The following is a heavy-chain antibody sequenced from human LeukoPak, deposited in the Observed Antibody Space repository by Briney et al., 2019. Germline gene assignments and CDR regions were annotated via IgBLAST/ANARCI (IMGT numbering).Heavy chain of an antibody. CDR1: GFTFISYA. CDR3: AKASYYYDSSDRFDY. V-gene: IGHV3-23*01. D-gene: IGHD3-22*01. J-gene: IGHJ4*02. CDR2: ISGSGDNT. Sequence: GGSLSLSCAASGFTFISYAMSWVRQAPGTGLEWVSAISGSGDNTYYADSMKGRFTISRDNSKNTLSLQMNSLRAEDTAVYYCAKASYYYDSSDRFDYWGQGTLVTVSS.